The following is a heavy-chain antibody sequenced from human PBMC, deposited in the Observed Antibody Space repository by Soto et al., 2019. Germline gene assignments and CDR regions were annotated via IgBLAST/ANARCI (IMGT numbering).Heavy chain of an antibody. CDR1: GFTFSSYS. CDR3: ARDTGGPPSYYYYYYMDV. CDR2: ISSSSSYI. Sequence: PGGSLRLSCAASGFTFSSYSMNWVRQAPGKGLEWVSSISSSSSYIYYADSVKGRFTISRDNAKNSLYLQMNSLRAEDTAVYYCARDTGGPPSYYYYYYMDVWGKGTTVTVSS. D-gene: IGHD2-8*02. J-gene: IGHJ6*03. V-gene: IGHV3-21*01.